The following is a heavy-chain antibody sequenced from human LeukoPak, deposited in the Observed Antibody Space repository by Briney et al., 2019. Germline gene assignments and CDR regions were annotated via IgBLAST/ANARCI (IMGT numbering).Heavy chain of an antibody. Sequence: GGSLRLSCETSGFAFNNHLMHWVRQAPGKGLEYVAAITGNGGSTSYATSVKGRFTVSRDNSKNTLYLQLKSLRAEDAALYYCAKVGRYSYGWIVGPPNVYYFDHWGQGTMVTVSS. CDR1: GFAFNNHL. J-gene: IGHJ4*02. D-gene: IGHD3-16*02. CDR2: ITGNGGST. V-gene: IGHV3-64*01. CDR3: AKVGRYSYGWIVGPPNVYYFDH.